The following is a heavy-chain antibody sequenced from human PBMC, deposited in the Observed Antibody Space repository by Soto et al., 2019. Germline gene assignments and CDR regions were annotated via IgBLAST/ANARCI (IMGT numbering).Heavy chain of an antibody. Sequence: QVQLQESGPGLVKPSQTLSLTCTVSGGSVNSGGYYWSWVRQHPGKGLECIGHIYFSGGTSYTPSRQSRSSISLDTSKNQFSLKVTSVTAADTAVYYCAIYVAWGKFDSWGQGTLVAVTS. V-gene: IGHV4-31*03. CDR1: GGSVNSGGYY. CDR2: IYFSGGT. J-gene: IGHJ5*01. D-gene: IGHD3-16*01. CDR3: AIYVAWGKFDS.